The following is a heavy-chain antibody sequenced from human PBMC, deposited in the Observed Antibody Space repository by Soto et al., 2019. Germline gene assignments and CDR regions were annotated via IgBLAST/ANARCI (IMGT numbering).Heavy chain of an antibody. Sequence: EVQLLESGGGLVQPGGSLRLSCAASGFTFSSYAMSWVRQAPGKGLEWVSAISGSGGSTYYADSVKGRFTISRDNSKNTLYLQTNSLRAEDTAVYYCAKDRGSSSWYGVDYFDYWGQGTLVTVSS. D-gene: IGHD6-13*01. CDR2: ISGSGGST. CDR1: GFTFSSYA. CDR3: AKDRGSSSWYGVDYFDY. J-gene: IGHJ4*02. V-gene: IGHV3-23*01.